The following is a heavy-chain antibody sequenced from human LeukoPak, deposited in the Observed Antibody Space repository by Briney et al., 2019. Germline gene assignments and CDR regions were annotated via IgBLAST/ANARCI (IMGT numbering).Heavy chain of an antibody. CDR3: ASGAGYSSSWYWFDP. J-gene: IGHJ5*02. CDR2: IYTSGST. Sequence: SQTLSLTCTVSGGSISSGSYYWSWIRQPAGKGLEWIGRIYTSGSTNYNPSLKSRVTISVDTSKNQFSLKLSSVTAADTAVYYCASGAGYSSSWYWFDPWGQGTLVTVSS. D-gene: IGHD6-13*01. CDR1: GGSISSGSYY. V-gene: IGHV4-61*02.